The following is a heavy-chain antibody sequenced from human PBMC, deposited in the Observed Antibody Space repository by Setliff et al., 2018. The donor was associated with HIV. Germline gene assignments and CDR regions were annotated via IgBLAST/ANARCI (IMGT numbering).Heavy chain of an antibody. V-gene: IGHV4-34*01. J-gene: IGHJ4*02. D-gene: IGHD3-10*01. CDR1: GGSFSGYY. CDR3: AGGPVRGVRPRRGFAY. Sequence: SETLSLTCAVYGGSFSGYYWTWIRQSPGKGLEWIGEINHSGSTNYNPSLKSRVTISVDTSKNQFSLKLSSVTAADTAVYYCAGGPVRGVRPRRGFAYWGQGTLVTVSS. CDR2: INHSGST.